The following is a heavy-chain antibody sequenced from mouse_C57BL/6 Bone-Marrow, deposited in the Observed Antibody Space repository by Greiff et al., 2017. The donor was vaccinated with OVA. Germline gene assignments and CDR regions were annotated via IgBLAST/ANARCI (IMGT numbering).Heavy chain of an antibody. D-gene: IGHD1-1*01. J-gene: IGHJ1*03. Sequence: EVKVEESEGGLVQPGSSMKLSCTASGFTFSDYYMAWVRQVPEKGLEWVANINYDGSSTYSLDSLKSRFIISRDNAKNILYLQMSSLKSEDTATYYCARDPFYYYGSSYWYFDVWGTGTTVTVSS. V-gene: IGHV5-16*01. CDR2: INYDGSST. CDR3: ARDPFYYYGSSYWYFDV. CDR1: GFTFSDYY.